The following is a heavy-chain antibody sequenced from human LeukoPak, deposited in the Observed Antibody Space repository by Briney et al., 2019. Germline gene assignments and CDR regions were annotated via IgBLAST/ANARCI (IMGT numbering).Heavy chain of an antibody. CDR3: AREARSGWSYYFDY. CDR2: INPNSGGT. V-gene: IGHV1-2*02. D-gene: IGHD6-19*01. Sequence: ASVKVSCKASGYTFTGYYMHWLRQAPGQGLEWMGWINPNSGGTNYAQKFQGRVTMTRDTSISTAYMELSRLRSDDTAVYYCAREARSGWSYYFDYWGQGTLVTVSS. J-gene: IGHJ4*02. CDR1: GYTFTGYY.